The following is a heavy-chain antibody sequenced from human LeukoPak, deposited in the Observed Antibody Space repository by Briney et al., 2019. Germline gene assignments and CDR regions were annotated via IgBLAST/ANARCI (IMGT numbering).Heavy chain of an antibody. Sequence: PGRSLRLSCAASGFTFDDYAMHWVRQAPGKGLEWVSGISWNSGSIGYADSVKGRFTISRDNAKNTLYLQMNSLRAEDTAVYYCARDLDYVWGSYRYGIGVFDYWGQGTLVTVSS. CDR2: ISWNSGSI. CDR1: GFTFDDYA. D-gene: IGHD3-16*02. V-gene: IGHV3-9*01. J-gene: IGHJ4*02. CDR3: ARDLDYVWGSYRYGIGVFDY.